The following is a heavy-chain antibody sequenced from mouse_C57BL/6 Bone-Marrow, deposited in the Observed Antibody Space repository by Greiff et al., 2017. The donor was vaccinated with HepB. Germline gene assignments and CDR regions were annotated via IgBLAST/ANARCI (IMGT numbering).Heavy chain of an antibody. CDR1: GYTFTSYW. D-gene: IGHD1-1*01. CDR3: ANRRYGSSRYYAMDY. Sequence: QVQLQQPGAELVRPGTSVKLSCKASGYTFTSYWMHWVKQRPGQGLEWIGVIDPSDSYTNYNQKFKGKATLTVDKSSSTAYMQLSSLTSEDSAVYYCANRRYGSSRYYAMDYGDQG. CDR2: IDPSDSYT. V-gene: IGHV1-59*01. J-gene: IGHJ4*01.